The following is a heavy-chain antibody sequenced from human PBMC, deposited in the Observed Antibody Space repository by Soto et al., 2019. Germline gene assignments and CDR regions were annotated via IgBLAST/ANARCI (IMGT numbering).Heavy chain of an antibody. D-gene: IGHD3-22*01. Sequence: QVQLVESGGGVVQPGRSLRLSCAASGFTFSSYGMHWVRQAPGKGLEWVAVISYDGSNKYYADSVKGRFTISRDNSKNTLYLQMNSLSAEDTAVYYCAKHSLYDSRGNSGMDVWGQGPTVTVSS. CDR3: AKHSLYDSRGNSGMDV. CDR1: GFTFSSYG. J-gene: IGHJ6*02. CDR2: ISYDGSNK. V-gene: IGHV3-30*18.